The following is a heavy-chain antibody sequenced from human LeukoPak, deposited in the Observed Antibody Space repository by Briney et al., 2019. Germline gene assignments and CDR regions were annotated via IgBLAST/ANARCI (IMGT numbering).Heavy chain of an antibody. V-gene: IGHV3-30-3*01. Sequence: GGSLRLSCAASGFTFSSYAMHWVRQAPGKGLERVAVISYDGSNKYYADSVKGRFTISRDNSKNTLYLQMNSLRAEDTAVYYCARAAYHYGMDVWGQGTTVTVSS. CDR2: ISYDGSNK. J-gene: IGHJ6*02. CDR1: GFTFSSYA. CDR3: ARAAYHYGMDV.